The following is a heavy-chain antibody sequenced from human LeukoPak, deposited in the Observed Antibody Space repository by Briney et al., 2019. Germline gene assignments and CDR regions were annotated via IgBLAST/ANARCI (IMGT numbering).Heavy chain of an antibody. Sequence: PGGSLRLSCAASGFTFSSYSMNWVRQAPGKGLEWVSSISSSSYIYYADSVKGRFTISRDNAKNSLYLQMNSLRAEDTAVYYCARGRVGATALFDYWGQGTLVTVSS. D-gene: IGHD1-26*01. J-gene: IGHJ4*02. CDR2: ISSSSYI. V-gene: IGHV3-21*01. CDR1: GFTFSSYS. CDR3: ARGRVGATALFDY.